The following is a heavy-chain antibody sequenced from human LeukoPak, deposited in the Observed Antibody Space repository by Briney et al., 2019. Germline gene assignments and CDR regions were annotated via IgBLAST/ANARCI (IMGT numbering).Heavy chain of an antibody. D-gene: IGHD1-26*01. CDR1: GDSISSYY. CDR2: IYYSGST. J-gene: IGHJ4*02. Sequence: PSETLSLTCSVSGDSISSYYWSWIRQSPGKGLEWIGFIYYSGSTNYNPSLKSQVAISLDKSKSQFSLRLTSVTDADTAVYYCAREISVGLSGTLFDYWGQGTLVTVSS. CDR3: AREISVGLSGTLFDY. V-gene: IGHV4-59*01.